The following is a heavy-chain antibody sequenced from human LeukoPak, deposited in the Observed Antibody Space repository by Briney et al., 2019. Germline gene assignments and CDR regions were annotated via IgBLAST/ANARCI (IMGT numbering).Heavy chain of an antibody. CDR1: GGSISSGSYY. J-gene: IGHJ4*02. D-gene: IGHD3-22*01. V-gene: IGHV4-61*02. Sequence: SQTLSLTCTVSGGSISSGSYYWSWIRQPAGKGLEWIGRIYTSGSTNYNPSLKSRVTISVDTSKNQFSLKLSSVTAADTAVYYCARESPITMIVVVIDYWGQGTLVTVSS. CDR2: IYTSGST. CDR3: ARESPITMIVVVIDY.